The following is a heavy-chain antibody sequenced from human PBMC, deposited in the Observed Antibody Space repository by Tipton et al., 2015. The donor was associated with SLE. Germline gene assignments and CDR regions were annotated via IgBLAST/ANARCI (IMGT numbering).Heavy chain of an antibody. Sequence: LRLSCTVSGGSIRSSRHFWGWIRQPPGKGLEWIGVLYYSGNTYYNPSLKSPVTLSIDTSKNQFSLKLSSVTAADTAVYFCARGPNWGLDDAFDIWGQGTMVSVSS. CDR2: LYYSGNT. CDR1: GGSIRSSRHF. D-gene: IGHD7-27*01. J-gene: IGHJ3*02. CDR3: ARGPNWGLDDAFDI. V-gene: IGHV4-39*07.